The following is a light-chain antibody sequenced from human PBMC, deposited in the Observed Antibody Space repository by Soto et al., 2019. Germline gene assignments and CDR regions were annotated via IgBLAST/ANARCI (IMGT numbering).Light chain of an antibody. CDR1: QSISSW. V-gene: IGKV1-5*01. CDR2: DAS. J-gene: IGKJ1*01. Sequence: IPMTQSPSTLSASVGDRVTITCRASQSISSWLAWYQQKPGKAPKLLIYDASSLESGVPSRFSGSGSGTEFTLTISSLQPDDFATYYCQHYNSYSEAFGQGTKVAI. CDR3: QHYNSYSEA.